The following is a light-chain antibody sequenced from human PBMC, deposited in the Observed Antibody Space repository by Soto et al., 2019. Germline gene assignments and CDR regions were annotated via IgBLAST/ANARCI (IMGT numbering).Light chain of an antibody. V-gene: IGLV2-8*01. CDR1: SSDIGGNNY. Sequence: QSALTQPPSASGSPGQSVTISCTGTSSDIGGNNYVSWYQQHPGKAPKLMIYEVTNRPSGVPDRFSGSMSGNTASLTVSGLQAEDEADYYCSSNSGSYSDVVFGGGTKLTVL. J-gene: IGLJ2*01. CDR3: SSNSGSYSDVV. CDR2: EVT.